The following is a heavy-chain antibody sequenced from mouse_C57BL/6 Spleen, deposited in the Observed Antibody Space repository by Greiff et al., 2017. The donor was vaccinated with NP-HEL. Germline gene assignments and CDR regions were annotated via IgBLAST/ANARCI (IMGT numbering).Heavy chain of an antibody. Sequence: EVMLVESVAELVRPGASVKLSCTASGFNIKNTYMHWVKQRPEQGLEWIGRIDPANGNTKYAPKFQGKATITADTSSNTAYLQLSSRTSEDTAIYYCARSDYGSSYDAMDYWGQGTSVTVSS. V-gene: IGHV14-3*01. CDR2: IDPANGNT. D-gene: IGHD1-1*01. J-gene: IGHJ4*01. CDR3: ARSDYGSSYDAMDY. CDR1: GFNIKNTY.